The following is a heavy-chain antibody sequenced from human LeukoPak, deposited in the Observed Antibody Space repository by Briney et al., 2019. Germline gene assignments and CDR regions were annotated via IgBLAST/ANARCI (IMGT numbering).Heavy chain of an antibody. Sequence: GASVKVSCKVSGYTLTELSMHWVRQAPGEGLEWMGWINPNSGGTNYAQKFQGRVTMTRDTSISTAYMELSRLRSDDTAVYYCASGQWELPIWGQGTLVTVSS. J-gene: IGHJ4*02. CDR1: GYTLTELS. V-gene: IGHV1-2*02. CDR3: ASGQWELPI. CDR2: INPNSGGT. D-gene: IGHD1-26*01.